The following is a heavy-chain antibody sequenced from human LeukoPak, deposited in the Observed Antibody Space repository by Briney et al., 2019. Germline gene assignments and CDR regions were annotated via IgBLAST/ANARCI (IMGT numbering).Heavy chain of an antibody. Sequence: SETLSLTCTVSGGSISSYYWSWIRQPAGKGLEWIGRIYTSGSTNYSPSLKSRIIISVDTSKNQFSLNLSSVIAADTAVYYCARDRTGYYMDVWGKGTTVTVSS. J-gene: IGHJ6*03. V-gene: IGHV4-4*07. CDR3: ARDRTGYYMDV. CDR2: IYTSGST. CDR1: GGSISSYY. D-gene: IGHD4-17*01.